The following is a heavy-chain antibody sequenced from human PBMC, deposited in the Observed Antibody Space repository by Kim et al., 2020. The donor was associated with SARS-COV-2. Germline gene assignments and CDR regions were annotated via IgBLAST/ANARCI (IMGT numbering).Heavy chain of an antibody. CDR1: GGSISSSSYY. CDR2: IYYSGST. J-gene: IGHJ4*02. D-gene: IGHD5-18*01. CDR3: AREWSGYSYGGGFDY. V-gene: IGHV4-39*07. Sequence: SETLSLTCTVSGGSISSSSYYWGWIRQPPGKGLEWIGSIYYSGSTYYNPSLKSRVTISVDTSKNQFSLKLSSVTAADTAVYYCAREWSGYSYGGGFDYWGRGTLVTVSS.